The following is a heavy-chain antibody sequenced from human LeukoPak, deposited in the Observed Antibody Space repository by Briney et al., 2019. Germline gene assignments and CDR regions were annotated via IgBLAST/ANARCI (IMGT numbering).Heavy chain of an antibody. CDR2: ISSSSSYV. CDR3: ASSDYYGSGSYIDY. Sequence: GGSLRLSCAASGFTFSSYSMNWVRQAPGKGLEWVSSISSSSSYVYYADSVKGRFTISRDNAKNSLYLQMNSLRAEDTAVYYCASSDYYGSGSYIDYWGQGTLVTVSS. V-gene: IGHV3-21*01. D-gene: IGHD3-10*01. CDR1: GFTFSSYS. J-gene: IGHJ4*02.